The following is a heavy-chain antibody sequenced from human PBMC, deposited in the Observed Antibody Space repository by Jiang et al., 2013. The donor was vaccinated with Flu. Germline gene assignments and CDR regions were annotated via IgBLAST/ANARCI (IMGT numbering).Heavy chain of an antibody. D-gene: IGHD2-21*02. CDR2: ISYDGSNK. J-gene: IGHJ4*02. Sequence: AVISYDGSNKYYADSVKGRFTISRDNSKNTLYLQMNSLRAEDTAVYYCAKDRTYCGGDCYYNSDYYFDYWGQGTLVTVSS. CDR3: AKDRTYCGGDCYYNSDYYFDY. V-gene: IGHV3-30*18.